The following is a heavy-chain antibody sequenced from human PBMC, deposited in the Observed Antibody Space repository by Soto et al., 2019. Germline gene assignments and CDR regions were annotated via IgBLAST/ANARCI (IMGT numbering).Heavy chain of an antibody. J-gene: IGHJ4*02. V-gene: IGHV1-18*01. CDR1: GYTFTGYG. D-gene: IGHD6-13*01. Sequence: ASVKVSCKASGYTFTGYGISWVRQAPGQGLEWMGWISAYNGNTNYAQKLQGRVTMTTDTSTSTAYMELRSLRSDDTAVYYCASFVIAAAGTGGHFDYWGQGTLVTVSS. CDR2: ISAYNGNT. CDR3: ASFVIAAAGTGGHFDY.